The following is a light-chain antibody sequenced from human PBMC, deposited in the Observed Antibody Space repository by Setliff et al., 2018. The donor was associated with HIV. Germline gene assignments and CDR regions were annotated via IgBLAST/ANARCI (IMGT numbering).Light chain of an antibody. CDR3: FLSYSGARRV. CDR2: DTS. Sequence: QAVVTQEPSLTVSPGGTVTLTCGSSTGAVTSGNYPYWFQQKPGQAPRTLIYDTSNKHSWTPARFSGSLLGGKAALTLSGAQPEDEAAYYCFLSYSGARRVFGGGTKVTVL. J-gene: IGLJ3*02. CDR1: TGAVTSGNY. V-gene: IGLV7-46*01.